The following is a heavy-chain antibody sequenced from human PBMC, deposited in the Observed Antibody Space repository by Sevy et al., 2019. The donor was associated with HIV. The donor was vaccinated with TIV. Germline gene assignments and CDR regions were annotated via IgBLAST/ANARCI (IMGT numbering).Heavy chain of an antibody. CDR3: ARDSYDDYDILTLDY. D-gene: IGHD3-9*01. Sequence: SETLSLTCAVSGYSISSGYYWGWIRQPPGKGLEWIGSIYHSGSTYYNPSLKSRVTISVDTSKNQFSLQLSSVTAADTAVYYCARDSYDDYDILTLDYWGQGTLVTVSS. CDR1: GYSISSGYY. CDR2: IYHSGST. V-gene: IGHV4-38-2*02. J-gene: IGHJ4*02.